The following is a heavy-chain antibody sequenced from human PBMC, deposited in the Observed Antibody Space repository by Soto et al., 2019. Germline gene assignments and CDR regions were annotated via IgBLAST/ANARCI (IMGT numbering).Heavy chain of an antibody. V-gene: IGHV1-46*01. J-gene: IGHJ4*02. CDR2: INPSGGST. D-gene: IGHD5-18*01. CDR1: GHASTSYY. CDR3: ALGGIMVTSFDY. Sequence: GASVKVSCKASGHASTSYYMHWVRQAPGQGLEWMGIINPSGGSTYAQKFQGRVTITADESTSTAYMELSSLRSEDTAVYYCALGGIMVTSFDYWGQGTLVTVSS.